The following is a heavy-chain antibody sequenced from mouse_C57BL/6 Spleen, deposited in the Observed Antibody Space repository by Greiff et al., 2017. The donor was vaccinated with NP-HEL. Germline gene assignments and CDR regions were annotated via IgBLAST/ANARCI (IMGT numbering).Heavy chain of an antibody. CDR3: ARDGYAFAY. V-gene: IGHV1-22*01. CDR1: GYTFTDYN. D-gene: IGHD2-2*01. CDR2: INPNNGGT. Sequence: EVKLQESGPELVKPGASVKMSCKASGYTFTDYNMHWVKQSHGKSLEWIGYINPNNGGTSYNQKFKGKATLTVNKSSSTAYMELCSLTSEDSAVYYCARDGYAFAYWGQGTLVTVSA. J-gene: IGHJ3*01.